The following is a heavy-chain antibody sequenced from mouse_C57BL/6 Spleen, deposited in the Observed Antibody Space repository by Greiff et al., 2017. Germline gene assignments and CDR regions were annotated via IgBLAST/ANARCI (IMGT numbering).Heavy chain of an antibody. CDR3: TRDSSYEGEGGYFDY. J-gene: IGHJ2*01. V-gene: IGHV1-4*01. Sequence: VQLQQSGAELARPGASVKMSCKASGYTFTSYTMHWVKQRPGQGLEWIGYINPSSGYTKYNQKFKDKATLTADKSSSTAYMQLSSLTSEDSAVYYCTRDSSYEGEGGYFDYWGQGTTLTVSS. D-gene: IGHD1-1*01. CDR1: GYTFTSYT. CDR2: INPSSGYT.